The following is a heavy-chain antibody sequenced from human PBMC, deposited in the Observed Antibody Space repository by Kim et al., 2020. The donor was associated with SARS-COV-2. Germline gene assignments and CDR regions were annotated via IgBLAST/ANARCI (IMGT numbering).Heavy chain of an antibody. J-gene: IGHJ3*02. CDR2: FDPEDGET. V-gene: IGHV1-24*01. CDR3: ATPFVYVWGSYRYSEKSLPFDI. CDR1: GYTLTELS. D-gene: IGHD3-16*02. Sequence: ASVKVSCKVSGYTLTELSMHWVRQAPGKGLEWMGGFDPEDGETIYAQKFQGRVTMTEDTSTDTAYMELSSLRSEDTAVYYCATPFVYVWGSYRYSEKSLPFDIWGQGTMVTVSS.